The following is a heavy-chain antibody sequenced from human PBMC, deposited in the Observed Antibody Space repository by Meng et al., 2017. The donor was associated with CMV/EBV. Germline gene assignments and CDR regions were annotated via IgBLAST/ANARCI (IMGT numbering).Heavy chain of an antibody. CDR2: ISAYNGNT. J-gene: IGHJ4*02. Sequence: QVQLVQFGGGGKKPVASLKVSCKASGYTFTSYGISWVRQAPGQGLEWMGWISAYNGNTNYAQKLQGRVTMTTDTSTSTAYMELRSLRSDDTAVYYCARAWVGEEYYFDYWGQGTLVTVSS. CDR1: GYTFTSYG. D-gene: IGHD3-10*01. V-gene: IGHV1-18*01. CDR3: ARAWVGEEYYFDY.